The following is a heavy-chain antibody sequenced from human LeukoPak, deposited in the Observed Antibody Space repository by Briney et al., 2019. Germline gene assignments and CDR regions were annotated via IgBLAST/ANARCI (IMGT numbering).Heavy chain of an antibody. V-gene: IGHV3-30-3*01. Sequence: GSLRLSCAASGFNFSSSAMHWVRQAPGKGLEWVAVISYDGSNKYYADSVKGRFTISRDNSKNTLYLQMNSLRSEDTAVYYCAREDQGPYGSGRGVWFDPWGQGTLVTVSS. CDR2: ISYDGSNK. D-gene: IGHD3-10*01. CDR3: AREDQGPYGSGRGVWFDP. CDR1: GFNFSSSA. J-gene: IGHJ5*02.